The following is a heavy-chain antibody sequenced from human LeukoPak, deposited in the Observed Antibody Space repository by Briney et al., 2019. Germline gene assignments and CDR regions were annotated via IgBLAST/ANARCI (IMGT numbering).Heavy chain of an antibody. CDR3: AKAPGAAEYFQH. D-gene: IGHD1-14*01. CDR1: GFTFSSYW. CDR2: IRQDGTES. Sequence: GGSLRLSCAASGFTFSSYWMSWVRQAPGKGLEWVANIRQDGTESYYVDSVKGRFTMSRDNANNSLYLQMNSLRVEDTAVYYCAKAPGAAEYFQHWGQGTLVTVSS. V-gene: IGHV3-7*01. J-gene: IGHJ1*01.